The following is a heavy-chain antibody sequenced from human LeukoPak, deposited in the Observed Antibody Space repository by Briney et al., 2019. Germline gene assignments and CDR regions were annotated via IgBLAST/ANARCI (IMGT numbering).Heavy chain of an antibody. V-gene: IGHV4-59*08. CDR1: GGSSSSYY. Sequence: PSETLSLTRTVSGGSSSSYYWSWIRQPPGKGLEWIGYIYYSGSTNYNPSLKSRVTISVDTSKNQFSLKLSSVTAADTAVYYCARLSTGSAYWGQGTLVTVSS. J-gene: IGHJ4*02. CDR2: IYYSGST. CDR3: ARLSTGSAY. D-gene: IGHD1-14*01.